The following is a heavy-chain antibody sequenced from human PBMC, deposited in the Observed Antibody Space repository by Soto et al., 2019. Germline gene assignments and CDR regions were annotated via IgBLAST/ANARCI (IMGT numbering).Heavy chain of an antibody. D-gene: IGHD3-3*01. CDR2: TRNKANSYTT. CDR3: AREIFWSGYFSPSYYYYYYMDV. Sequence: PGGSLRLSCAASGFTFSDHYMDLVRQAPGKGLEWVGRTRNKANSYTTEYAASVKGRFTISRDDSKNSLYLQMNSLKTEDTAVYYCAREIFWSGYFSPSYYYYYYMDVWGKGTTVTVSS. CDR1: GFTFSDHY. V-gene: IGHV3-72*01. J-gene: IGHJ6*03.